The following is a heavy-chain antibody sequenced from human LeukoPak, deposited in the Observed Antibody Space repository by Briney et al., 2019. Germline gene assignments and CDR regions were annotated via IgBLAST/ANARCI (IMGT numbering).Heavy chain of an antibody. D-gene: IGHD3-3*01. J-gene: IGHJ5*02. CDR2: INISGGNT. CDR1: GYTFTSYY. V-gene: IGHV1-46*01. CDR3: ARGPHIRTYDRDNWFDP. Sequence: ASVKVSCKASGYTFTSYYMYWVRQAPGQGLEWMGIINISGGNTNYAQKSQGRVTMTRDMSTSTVYMELSSLRSEDTAIYYCARGPHIRTYDRDNWFDPWGQGTLVTVSS.